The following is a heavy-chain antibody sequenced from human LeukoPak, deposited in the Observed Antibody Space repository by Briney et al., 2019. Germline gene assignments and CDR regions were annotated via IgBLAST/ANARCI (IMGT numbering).Heavy chain of an antibody. J-gene: IGHJ2*01. CDR2: ISSSGSTI. CDR1: GFTFSSYE. V-gene: IGHV3-48*03. CDR3: ARDSLTTVTSTDWYFDL. Sequence: GGSLRLSCAASGFTFSSYEMNWVRQAPGKGLEWVSYISSSGSTIYYADSVKGRFTISRDNANNSLYLQMNSLRAEVTAVYDCARDSLTTVTSTDWYFDLWGRGTLVTVSS. D-gene: IGHD4-17*01.